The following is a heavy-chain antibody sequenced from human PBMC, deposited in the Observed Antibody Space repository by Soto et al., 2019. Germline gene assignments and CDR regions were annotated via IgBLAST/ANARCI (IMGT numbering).Heavy chain of an antibody. CDR1: GFTFSSYA. V-gene: IGHV3-23*01. CDR2: ISGSGGST. Sequence: GGSLRLSCAASGFTFSSYAMSWVRRAPGKGLEWVSAISGSGGSTYYADSVKGRFTISRDNSKNTLYLQMNSLRAEDTAVYYCPNGSLKIFGVDNPYFDHWGQGTLVTVSS. CDR3: PNGSLKIFGVDNPYFDH. J-gene: IGHJ4*02. D-gene: IGHD3-3*01.